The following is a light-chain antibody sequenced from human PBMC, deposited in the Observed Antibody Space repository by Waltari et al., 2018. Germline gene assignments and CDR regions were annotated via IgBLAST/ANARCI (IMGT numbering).Light chain of an antibody. CDR2: GAS. CDR1: RSISIN. Sequence: EVVMTQSPATLSVSPGGRATLSCRASRSISINLVWYQQRPGQAPRLLIYGASTRATDILARFSGSGSWTEFTLTISSLQSEDAAVYYCQQFNDWPRTFGQGTKVEVK. J-gene: IGKJ1*01. V-gene: IGKV3-15*01. CDR3: QQFNDWPRT.